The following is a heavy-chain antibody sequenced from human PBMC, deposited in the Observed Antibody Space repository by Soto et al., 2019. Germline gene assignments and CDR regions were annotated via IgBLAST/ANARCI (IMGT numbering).Heavy chain of an antibody. V-gene: IGHV4-59*12. CDR3: ARERPDGARLDP. Sequence: SETLSLTCTVSGGSISSYYWSWIRQPPGKGLEWIGSIYYSGSANYNPSLKSRVTISVDTSKTQFSLKLSSVTAADTAVYYCARERPDGARLDPWGQGTLVTVS. J-gene: IGHJ5*02. CDR1: GGSISSYY. D-gene: IGHD6-6*01. CDR2: IYYSGSA.